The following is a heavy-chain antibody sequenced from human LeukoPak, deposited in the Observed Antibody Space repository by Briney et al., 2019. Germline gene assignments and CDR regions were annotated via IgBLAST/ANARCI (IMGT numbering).Heavy chain of an antibody. J-gene: IGHJ4*02. D-gene: IGHD2-21*02. CDR3: ARDAVSTVTAGGIDY. Sequence: ASVKVSCKASGYTFTNYGISWVRQAPGQGLEWMAWIGAYSGNTEYAQKMQGRVTMTTDTSTSTAYMELRNLISDDSAVYFCARDAVSTVTAGGIDYWGQGTLVTVSS. CDR1: GYTFTNYG. CDR2: IGAYSGNT. V-gene: IGHV1-18*01.